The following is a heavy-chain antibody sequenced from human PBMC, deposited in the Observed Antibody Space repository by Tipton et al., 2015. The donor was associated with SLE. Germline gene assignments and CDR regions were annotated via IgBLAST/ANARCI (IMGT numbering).Heavy chain of an antibody. CDR1: GGSISSGSYY. D-gene: IGHD4-17*01. CDR3: ARPAGYGDYVDWYFDL. J-gene: IGHJ2*01. V-gene: IGHV4-61*09. CDR2: INHSGST. Sequence: TLSLTCTVSGGSISSGSYYWSWIRQPAGKGLEWIGEINHSGSTNYNPSLKSRVTISVDTSKNQFSLKLSSVTAADTAVYYCARPAGYGDYVDWYFDLWGRGTLVTVSS.